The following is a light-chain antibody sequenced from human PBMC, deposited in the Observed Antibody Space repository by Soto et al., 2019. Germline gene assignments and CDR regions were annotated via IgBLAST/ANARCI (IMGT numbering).Light chain of an antibody. Sequence: EVVMTQSPDSLSVYPGERATLSCRASQSVSSNLAWYQQKLGQAPRLLIYGATTRATGISARFSGSGSGTEFTLTISSLQSEDFAIYYCQQYKNCPRTFGQGTKVDI. CDR3: QQYKNCPRT. CDR1: QSVSSN. V-gene: IGKV3-15*01. J-gene: IGKJ1*01. CDR2: GAT.